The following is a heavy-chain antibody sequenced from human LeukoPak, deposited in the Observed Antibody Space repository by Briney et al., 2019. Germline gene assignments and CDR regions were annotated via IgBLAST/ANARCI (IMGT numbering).Heavy chain of an antibody. Sequence: GGSLRLSCSASGFTFSSYAMHWVRQAPGKGLEYVSAISSNGGSTYYADSVKGRFTISRGNSKNTLYLQMSSLRAEDTAVYYCVKGGYDILTGYTSFDYWGQGTLVTVSS. J-gene: IGHJ4*02. V-gene: IGHV3-64D*06. CDR3: VKGGYDILTGYTSFDY. D-gene: IGHD3-9*01. CDR2: ISSNGGST. CDR1: GFTFSSYA.